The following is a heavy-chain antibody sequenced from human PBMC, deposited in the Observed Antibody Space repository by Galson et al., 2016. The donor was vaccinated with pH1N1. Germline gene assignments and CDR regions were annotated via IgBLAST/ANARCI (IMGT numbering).Heavy chain of an antibody. D-gene: IGHD6-13*01. CDR1: GFTVSSNY. CDR2: IYSGGST. CDR3: ARDQGSSWYAGALDI. Sequence: SLRLSCAASGFTVSSNYMTWVRQAPGKGLEWVSVIYSGGSTYYADSVKGRLTTSRDNSKNTLYLEMNSLRAEDTAVYSCARDQGSSWYAGALDIWGQGTMVTVSS. J-gene: IGHJ3*02. V-gene: IGHV3-53*01.